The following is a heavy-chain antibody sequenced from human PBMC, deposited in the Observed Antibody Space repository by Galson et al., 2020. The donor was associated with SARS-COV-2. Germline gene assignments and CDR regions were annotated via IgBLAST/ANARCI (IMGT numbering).Heavy chain of an antibody. CDR2: IKSKTDGGTT. D-gene: IGHD3-22*01. CDR1: GFTFSNAW. J-gene: IGHJ3*02. V-gene: IGHV3-15*01. Sequence: GESLKISCAASGFTFSNAWMSWVRQAPGKGLEWVGRIKSKTDGGTTDYAAPVKGRFTISRDDSKNTLYLQMNSLKTEDTAVYYCTTDVRLIDYYDSSDNAFDIWGQGTMVTVSS. CDR3: TTDVRLIDYYDSSDNAFDI.